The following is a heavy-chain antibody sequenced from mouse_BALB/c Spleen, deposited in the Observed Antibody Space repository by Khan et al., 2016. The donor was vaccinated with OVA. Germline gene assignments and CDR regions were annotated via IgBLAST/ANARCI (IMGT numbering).Heavy chain of an antibody. Sequence: ESGAELARPGASVKLSCKSSGYTFTSYWMQWVKQRPGQGLEWIGAIYPGDGDTRYTQKFKGKATLTADKSSSTAYMQLSSLASEDSAVYYCASYRYDYFDYWGQGTTLTVSS. V-gene: IGHV1-87*01. CDR3: ASYRYDYFDY. J-gene: IGHJ2*01. CDR1: GYTFTSYW. CDR2: IYPGDGDT. D-gene: IGHD2-14*01.